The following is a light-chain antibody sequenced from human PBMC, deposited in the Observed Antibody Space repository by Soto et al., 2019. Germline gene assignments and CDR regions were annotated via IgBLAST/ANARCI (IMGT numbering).Light chain of an antibody. J-gene: IGLJ2*01. CDR3: SSYTTSKSLV. V-gene: IGLV2-14*03. CDR2: DVS. Sequence: QSALTQPASVSGSPGQSITISCTGTSSDIGGYNYVSWYQQHPGKAPKLILYDVSNRPSGVSNRFSGSKSGNTASLAISGLQAEDEADYYCSSYTTSKSLVFGGRTKLTVL. CDR1: SSDIGGYNY.